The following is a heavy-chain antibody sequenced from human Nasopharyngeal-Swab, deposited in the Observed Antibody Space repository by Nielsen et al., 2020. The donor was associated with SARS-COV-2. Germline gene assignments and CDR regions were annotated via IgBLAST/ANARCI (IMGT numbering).Heavy chain of an antibody. D-gene: IGHD5-18*01. CDR3: AREDTANAFDI. CDR1: GGSISSGSYY. V-gene: IGHV4-61*02. CDR2: IYTSGST. J-gene: IGHJ3*02. Sequence: LRLSCTVSGGSISSGSYYWSWIRQPAGKGLEWIGRIYTSGSTNYNPSLKSRVTISVDTSKNQFSLKLSSVTAADTAVYYCAREDTANAFDIWGQGTMVTVSS.